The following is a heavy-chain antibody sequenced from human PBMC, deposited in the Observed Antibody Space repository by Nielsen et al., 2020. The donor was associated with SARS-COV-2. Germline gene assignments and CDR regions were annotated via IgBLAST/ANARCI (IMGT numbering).Heavy chain of an antibody. D-gene: IGHD3-22*01. V-gene: IGHV4-59*01. CDR1: GDSFSMYD. Sequence: GSLRLSCTVSGDSFSMYDWSWIRQPPGKGLEWIGYIYNSGITNYNPSLKSRVTISLDTSRNQFSLNLTSVTAADTAVYYCVRDGGYDDRFDPWGQGSLVTVSS. CDR3: VRDGGYDDRFDP. CDR2: IYNSGIT. J-gene: IGHJ5*02.